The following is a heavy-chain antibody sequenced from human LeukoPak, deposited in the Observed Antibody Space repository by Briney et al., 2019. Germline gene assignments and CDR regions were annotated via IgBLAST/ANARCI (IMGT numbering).Heavy chain of an antibody. CDR2: LDVGGST. CDR3: ARGGNSGGSLRSPFDI. V-gene: IGHV3-53*01. Sequence: VGSLRLSCAASGLSVSGNYMSWVRQPPGKGPEWVSVLDVGGSTYYADSVKGRFTISRDKSKNTLYLQINSLRAEDTAVYYCARGGNSGGSLRSPFDIWGRGTMVTVSS. J-gene: IGHJ3*02. D-gene: IGHD2-15*01. CDR1: GLSVSGNY.